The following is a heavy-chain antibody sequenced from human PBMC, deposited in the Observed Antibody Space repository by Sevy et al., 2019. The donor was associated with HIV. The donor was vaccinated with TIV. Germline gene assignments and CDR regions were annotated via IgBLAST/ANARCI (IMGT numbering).Heavy chain of an antibody. CDR1: GFTFSKAW. D-gene: IGHD2-21*01. J-gene: IGHJ6*02. CDR3: TTNIVGEKDCYYGMDV. CDR2: IKSETDGGTT. Sequence: GGSLRLSCAACGFTFSKAWMTWVRQAPGKGLEWVGRIKSETDGGTTEYAAAVKGRFTISRDDSKNTLYMQMNSLKTEDTAVCYCTTNIVGEKDCYYGMDVWGQGTTVTVSS. V-gene: IGHV3-15*01.